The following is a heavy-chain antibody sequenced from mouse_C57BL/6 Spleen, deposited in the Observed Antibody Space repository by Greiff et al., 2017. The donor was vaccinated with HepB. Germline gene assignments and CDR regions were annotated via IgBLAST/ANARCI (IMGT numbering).Heavy chain of an antibody. D-gene: IGHD1-1*02. V-gene: IGHV1-54*01. CDR3: ARGGLGNWYFDV. J-gene: IGHJ1*03. Sequence: QVQLQQSGAELVRPGTSVKVSCKASGYAFTNYLIEWVKQRPGQGLEWIGVINPGSGGTNYNETFKGKATLTADKSSSTAYMQLSSLTSEDSAVYFCARGGLGNWYFDVWGTGTTVTVSS. CDR2: INPGSGGT. CDR1: GYAFTNYL.